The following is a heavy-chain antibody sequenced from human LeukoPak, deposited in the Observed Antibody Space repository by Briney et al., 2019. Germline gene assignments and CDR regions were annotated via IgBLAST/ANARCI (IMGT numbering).Heavy chain of an antibody. CDR2: IYGSGDT. Sequence: GGSLRLSCAASGFTVSSNYMSWVRQAPGKGLEWVSIIYGSGDTCYADSVKGRFTISRDNSKNTLYLQMNSLRAEDTAVYYCARAASEGSYYDFWSGYYRIQYYFDYWGQGTLVTVSS. V-gene: IGHV3-66*01. CDR3: ARAASEGSYYDFWSGYYRIQYYFDY. D-gene: IGHD3-3*01. CDR1: GFTVSSNY. J-gene: IGHJ4*02.